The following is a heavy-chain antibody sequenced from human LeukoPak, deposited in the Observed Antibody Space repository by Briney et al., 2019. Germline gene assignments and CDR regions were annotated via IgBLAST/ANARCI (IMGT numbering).Heavy chain of an antibody. D-gene: IGHD6-13*01. J-gene: IGHJ4*02. V-gene: IGHV1-3*01. CDR3: ARDRGYSSSWWPVFDY. CDR2: ISAGNGNT. CDR1: GYTFTSYA. Sequence: ASVKVSCKASGYTFTSYAMHWVRQAPGQRLEWMGWISAGNGNTKYSQKFQGRVTITRDTSASTAYMELSSLRSEDTAVYYCARDRGYSSSWWPVFDYWGQGTLVTVSS.